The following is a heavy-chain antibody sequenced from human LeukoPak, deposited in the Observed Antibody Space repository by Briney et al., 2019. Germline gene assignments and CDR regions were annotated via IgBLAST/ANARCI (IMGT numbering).Heavy chain of an antibody. CDR3: ARDPNGNYVGAFDFQR. D-gene: IGHD4-17*01. CDR2: INPNSGGT. J-gene: IGHJ1*01. Sequence: ASVKVSCKASGYTFTGYYMHWVRQAPGQGLEWMGWINPNSGGTNYAQKFQGRVTMTRDTSISTAYMELSRLRAEDTAVYYCARDPNGNYVGAFDFQRWGQGTLVTVSS. CDR1: GYTFTGYY. V-gene: IGHV1-2*02.